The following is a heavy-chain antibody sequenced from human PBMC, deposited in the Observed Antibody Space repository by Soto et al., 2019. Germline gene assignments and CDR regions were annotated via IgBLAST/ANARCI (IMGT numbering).Heavy chain of an antibody. Sequence: AGPTLVNPTQTLTLTCTFSGFSLSTSGVGVGWIRQPPGKALEWLALIYWNDDKRYSPSLKSRLTITKDTSKNQVVLTMTNMDPVDRATYYCAVTPGDSSGDYRFTYFDYRGQGTMATVSS. CDR2: IYWNDDK. V-gene: IGHV2-5*01. J-gene: IGHJ4*02. CDR1: GFSLSTSGVG. CDR3: AVTPGDSSGDYRFTYFDY. D-gene: IGHD3-22*01.